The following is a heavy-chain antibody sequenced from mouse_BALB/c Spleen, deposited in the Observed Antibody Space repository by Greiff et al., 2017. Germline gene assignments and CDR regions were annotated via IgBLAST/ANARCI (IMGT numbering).Heavy chain of an antibody. CDR2: ISSGGGST. Sequence: EVNVVESGGGLVKPGGSLKLSCAASGFAFSSYDMSWVRQTPEKRLEWVAYISSGGGSTYYPDTVKGRFTISRDNAKNTLYLQMSSLKSEDTAMYYCARHRGAMDYWGQGTSVTVSS. D-gene: IGHD3-3*01. J-gene: IGHJ4*01. CDR3: ARHRGAMDY. CDR1: GFAFSSYD. V-gene: IGHV5-12-1*01.